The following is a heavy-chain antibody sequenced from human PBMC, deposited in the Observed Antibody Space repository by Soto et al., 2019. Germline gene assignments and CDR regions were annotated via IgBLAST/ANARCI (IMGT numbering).Heavy chain of an antibody. J-gene: IGHJ6*02. CDR2: ISAYNGNT. V-gene: IGHV1-18*01. CDR3: ARRVVPAAPTRFYYYYGMDV. Sequence: ASVKVSCKASGYTFTSYGISWVRQAPGQGLEWMGWISAYNGNTNYAQKLQGRVTMTTDTSTSTAYMELRSLRSDDTAVYYCARRVVPAAPTRFYYYYGMDVWGQGTTVTVS. D-gene: IGHD2-2*01. CDR1: GYTFTSYG.